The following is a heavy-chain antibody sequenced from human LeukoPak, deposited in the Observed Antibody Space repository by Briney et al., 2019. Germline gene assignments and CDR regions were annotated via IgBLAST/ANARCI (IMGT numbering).Heavy chain of an antibody. V-gene: IGHV4-59*01. Sequence: SETLSLTCSVSGLSISSYYWSWIRQSPGKGLEWIGYISYSGTTNYNPSLNSRVTISLDTSKNQFSLKLSSVTAADTAVYYCARGGGCTTTSCDLDYWGQGTLVTVSS. D-gene: IGHD2-2*01. CDR2: ISYSGTT. CDR3: ARGGGCTTTSCDLDY. J-gene: IGHJ4*02. CDR1: GLSISSYY.